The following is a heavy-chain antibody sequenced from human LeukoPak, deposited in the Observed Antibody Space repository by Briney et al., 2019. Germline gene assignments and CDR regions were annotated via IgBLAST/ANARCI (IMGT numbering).Heavy chain of an antibody. CDR1: GFTFSSYW. CDR3: ARPTAATSLSASFQQ. J-gene: IGHJ1*01. Sequence: GGSLRLSCAASGFTFSSYWMYWVRQAPGKGLVWVSRINSDGSSTTYADSVKGRYTISRDNAKHTLYLQMNGLRAEDTAVYYCARPTAATSLSASFQQWGQGTLVTVSS. D-gene: IGHD2-15*01. CDR2: INSDGSST. V-gene: IGHV3-74*03.